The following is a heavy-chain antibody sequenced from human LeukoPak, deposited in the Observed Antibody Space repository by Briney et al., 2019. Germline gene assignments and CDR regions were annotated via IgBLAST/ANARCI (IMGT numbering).Heavy chain of an antibody. V-gene: IGHV3-7*01. CDR3: ARGDISGSYDP. CDR2: IKQDGSEK. J-gene: IGHJ5*02. Sequence: GGSLRLSCAASGFSFSSYWMSWVRQAPGKGLEWVANIKQDGSEKYYVDSVKGRFTISRDNAKNSLYLQMNSLRAEDTAVYYCARGDISGSYDPWGQGTLVTVSS. CDR1: GFSFSSYW. D-gene: IGHD3-10*01.